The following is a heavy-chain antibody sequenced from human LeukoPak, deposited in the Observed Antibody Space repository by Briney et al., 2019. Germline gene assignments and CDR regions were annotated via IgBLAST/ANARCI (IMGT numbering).Heavy chain of an antibody. CDR3: AREQQIWLF. Sequence: GGSLRLSCAASGFTFSTYNMNWVRQAPGKGLEWVSSITSSSSYIYYADSVKGRFTISRDNAKNSLYLQLNSLRAEDTGVYYCAREQQIWLFWGQGTLVTVSS. CDR1: GFTFSTYN. D-gene: IGHD5-18*01. J-gene: IGHJ4*02. V-gene: IGHV3-21*03. CDR2: ITSSSSYI.